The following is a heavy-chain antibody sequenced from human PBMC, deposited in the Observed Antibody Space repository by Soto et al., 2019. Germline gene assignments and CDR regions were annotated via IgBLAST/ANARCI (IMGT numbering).Heavy chain of an antibody. CDR3: ARVSSVTELDY. D-gene: IGHD4-4*01. CDR1: GGTFSSYT. CDR2: IIPILGIA. Sequence: QVQLVQSGAEVKKPGSSVKVSCKASGGTFSSYTISWVRQAPGQGLEWMGRIIPILGIANYAQKFQVRVTITADKATSKAYMVLSSLRSEDTAVYYGARVSSVTELDYLGQGTLVTVSS. J-gene: IGHJ4*02. V-gene: IGHV1-69*02.